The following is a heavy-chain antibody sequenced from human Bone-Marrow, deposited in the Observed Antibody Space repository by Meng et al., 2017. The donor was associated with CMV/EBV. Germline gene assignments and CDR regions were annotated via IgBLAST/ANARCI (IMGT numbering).Heavy chain of an antibody. CDR3: AREGSFHATDAFDI. V-gene: IGHV3-48*04. Sequence: GESLKISCAASGFTFSSYWMSWVRQAPGKGLEWVSYISSSGSTIYYADSVKGRFTISRDNAKNSLYLQMNSLRAEDTAVYYCAREGSFHATDAFDIWGQGTMVTVSS. J-gene: IGHJ3*02. CDR2: ISSSGSTI. CDR1: GFTFSSYW. D-gene: IGHD3-16*02.